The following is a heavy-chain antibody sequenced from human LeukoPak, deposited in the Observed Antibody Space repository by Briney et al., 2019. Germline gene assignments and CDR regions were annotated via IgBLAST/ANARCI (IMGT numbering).Heavy chain of an antibody. CDR2: IYPADSDA. Sequence: GESLKISCKVSGFSFTNYWIGWVRQMPGKGLEWMGIIYPADSDARYSPSFQGQVTISADESIYTAYLQWNSPKASDTATYYCARRSVTASYTYFDYWGQGTLVTVSS. CDR1: GFSFTNYW. CDR3: ARRSVTASYTYFDY. V-gene: IGHV5-51*01. J-gene: IGHJ4*02. D-gene: IGHD2-21*02.